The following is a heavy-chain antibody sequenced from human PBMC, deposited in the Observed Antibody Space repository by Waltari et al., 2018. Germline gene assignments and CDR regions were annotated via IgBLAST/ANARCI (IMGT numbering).Heavy chain of an antibody. D-gene: IGHD3-22*01. CDR2: ITSGGRT. Sequence: EVQLVESGGGLVQSGGSLRLSSEASAFSVSGTYMSWVRQAPGKGLWWVSVITSGGRTYYGGSVRGRFTMSRHDSKNTVYLQMDNLRPEDTAVFYCVTHSSNYYFAMDVWGPGTTVTASS. V-gene: IGHV3-53*04. CDR3: VTHSSNYYFAMDV. CDR1: AFSVSGTY. J-gene: IGHJ6*02.